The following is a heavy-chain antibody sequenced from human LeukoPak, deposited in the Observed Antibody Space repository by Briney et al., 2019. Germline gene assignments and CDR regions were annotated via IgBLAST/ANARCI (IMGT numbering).Heavy chain of an antibody. J-gene: IGHJ3*02. CDR3: AIVVVPAAIGHDAFDI. V-gene: IGHV4-4*07. CDR1: GGSISSYY. D-gene: IGHD2-2*02. CDR2: IYTSGST. Sequence: SETLSLTCTVSGGSISSYYWSWIRQPAGKGLEWIGRIYTSGSTNYNPSLKSRVTMSVDTSKNQFSLKLSSVTAADTAVYYCAIVVVPAAIGHDAFDIWGQGTMVTVSS.